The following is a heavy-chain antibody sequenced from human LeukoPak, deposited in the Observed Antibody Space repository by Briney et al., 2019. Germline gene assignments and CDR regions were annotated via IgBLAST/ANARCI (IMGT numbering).Heavy chain of an antibody. V-gene: IGHV4-34*01. CDR2: INHSGST. CDR3: ATEPGIAVAGTGSY. Sequence: SETLSLTCAVYGGSFSGYYWSWIRQPPGKGLEWIGEINHSGSTNYNPSLKSRVTISVDTSKNQFSLKLSSVTAADTAVYYCATEPGIAVAGTGSYWGQGTLVTVSS. D-gene: IGHD6-19*01. CDR1: GGSFSGYY. J-gene: IGHJ4*02.